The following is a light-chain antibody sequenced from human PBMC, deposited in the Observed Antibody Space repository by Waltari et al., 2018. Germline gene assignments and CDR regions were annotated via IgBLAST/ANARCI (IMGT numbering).Light chain of an antibody. CDR1: SGHSNYA. Sequence: QLVLTQSPSASASLGASVKLTCTLSSGHSNYALAWPQPQPKKGPRYLMKLNSDGSHTKGDGIPDRFSGSSSGAERFLTISSLQSEDEGDYYCQTWDTDIHVVFGGGTKLIVL. CDR2: LNSDGSH. J-gene: IGLJ2*01. V-gene: IGLV4-69*01. CDR3: QTWDTDIHVV.